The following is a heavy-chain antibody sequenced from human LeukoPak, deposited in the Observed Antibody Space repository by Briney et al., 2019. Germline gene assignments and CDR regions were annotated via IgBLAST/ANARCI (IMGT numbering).Heavy chain of an antibody. V-gene: IGHV1-2*02. CDR2: INPNSGGT. CDR3: ARLAVWGDAFDI. J-gene: IGHJ3*02. Sequence: ASVKVSCKASGYTFTDYYMLWVRQAPGQGPEWMGWINPNSGGTNYAQKFEGRVTMTRDTSIKTACMVVRRPGSDDSAVDYCARLAVWGDAFDIWGQGTMVTVSS. D-gene: IGHD3-16*01. CDR1: GYTFTDYY.